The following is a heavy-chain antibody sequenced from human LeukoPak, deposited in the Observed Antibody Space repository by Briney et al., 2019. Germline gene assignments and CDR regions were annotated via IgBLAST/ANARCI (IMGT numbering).Heavy chain of an antibody. Sequence: PGGSLRLSCAASGFTFSSYSMNWVRQAPGKGLEYVSAIGGDGVSIYYANSVKGRFTISRDDSKNTLYLQMGSLRPEDMAVYYCAREVYGPGNLPYDYWGQGTLVTVSS. CDR1: GFTFSSYS. CDR2: IGGDGVSI. CDR3: AREVYGPGNLPYDY. D-gene: IGHD3-10*01. J-gene: IGHJ4*02. V-gene: IGHV3-64*01.